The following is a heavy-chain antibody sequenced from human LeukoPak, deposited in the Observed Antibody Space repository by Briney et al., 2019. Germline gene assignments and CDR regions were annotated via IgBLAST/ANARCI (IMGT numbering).Heavy chain of an antibody. CDR3: EKVLGYYDSSGYYQEGGFDY. J-gene: IGHJ4*02. CDR2: ISGDGGST. CDR1: GFTFDDYA. V-gene: IGHV3-43*02. Sequence: PGGSLRLSCAASGFTFDDYAMHWVRQAPGKGLEWVSLISGDGGSTYYAHSVKGRFTISRDNSKNSLYLQMNSLRTEDTALYYCEKVLGYYDSSGYYQEGGFDYWGQGTLVTVSS. D-gene: IGHD3-22*01.